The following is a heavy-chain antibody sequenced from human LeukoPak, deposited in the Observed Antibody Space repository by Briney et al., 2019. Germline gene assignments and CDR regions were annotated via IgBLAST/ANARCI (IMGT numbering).Heavy chain of an antibody. V-gene: IGHV4-59*01. J-gene: IGHJ4*02. D-gene: IGHD3/OR15-3a*01. CDR1: GGSISSYY. Sequence: PSETLSLTCTVSGGSISSYYWSWIRQPPGKGLEWIGYIYYSGSTNYNPSLKSRATISVDTSKNQFSLKLSSVTAADTAVYYCARDEGPGLVDYWGQGTLVTVSS. CDR2: IYYSGST. CDR3: ARDEGPGLVDY.